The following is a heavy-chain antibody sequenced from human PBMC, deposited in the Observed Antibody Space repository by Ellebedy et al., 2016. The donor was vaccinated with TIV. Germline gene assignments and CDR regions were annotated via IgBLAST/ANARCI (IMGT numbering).Heavy chain of an antibody. Sequence: GESLKISCKGSGYSFTSYWISWVRQMPGKGLEWMGRIDPSDSYTNYSPSFQGHVTISPDKAISTDYLQWNSLKASDNAMYYCARVRYGGNSRGVDYWGQGTLVTVSS. D-gene: IGHD4-23*01. CDR3: ARVRYGGNSRGVDY. CDR2: IDPSDSYT. V-gene: IGHV5-10-1*01. J-gene: IGHJ4*02. CDR1: GYSFTSYW.